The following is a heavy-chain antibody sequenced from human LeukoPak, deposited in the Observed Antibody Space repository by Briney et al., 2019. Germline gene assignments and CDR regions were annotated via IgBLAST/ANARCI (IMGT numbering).Heavy chain of an antibody. Sequence: PGESLRLSCAASGFIFSTYEMNWVRQAPGKGLEWISDIASAGRPIYYADSVRRRITISTDNAKNSLYLQINSLRAAGTAIYYCARVPYCYGGSCSSYSSYHMDVWGQGTTVTVSS. CDR2: IASAGRPI. V-gene: IGHV3-48*03. D-gene: IGHD2-15*01. CDR3: ARVPYCYGGSCSSYSSYHMDV. CDR1: GFIFSTYE. J-gene: IGHJ6*03.